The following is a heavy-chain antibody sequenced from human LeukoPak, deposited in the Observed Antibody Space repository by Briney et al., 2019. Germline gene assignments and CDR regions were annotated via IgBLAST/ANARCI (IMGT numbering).Heavy chain of an antibody. CDR3: ASLVGSYYPPVEAFDV. D-gene: IGHD3-10*01. V-gene: IGHV3-74*01. CDR1: GFSFRSCW. Sequence: GRSLRLSCAASGFSFRSCWMHWVRQAPGKELVWVSRINGDGSTTNYADSVRGRFTISRDNAKNTLYLQMNSLRADDSAVYFCASLVGSYYPPVEAFDVWGQGTMVTVSS. J-gene: IGHJ3*01. CDR2: INGDGSTT.